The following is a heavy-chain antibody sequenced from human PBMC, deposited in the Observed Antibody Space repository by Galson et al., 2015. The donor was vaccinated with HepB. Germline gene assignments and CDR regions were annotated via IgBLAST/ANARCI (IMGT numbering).Heavy chain of an antibody. CDR2: ISGSGGST. J-gene: IGHJ3*02. Sequence: SLRLSCAASGFTFSSYAMSWVRQAPGKGLEWVSAISGSGGSTYYADSVKGRFTISRDNSKNTLYLQMNSLRAEDTAVYYCAKDRAPPTGYCTNGICYMYAFDIWGQGTMVTVSS. V-gene: IGHV3-23*01. CDR3: AKDRAPPTGYCTNGICYMYAFDI. D-gene: IGHD2-8*01. CDR1: GFTFSSYA.